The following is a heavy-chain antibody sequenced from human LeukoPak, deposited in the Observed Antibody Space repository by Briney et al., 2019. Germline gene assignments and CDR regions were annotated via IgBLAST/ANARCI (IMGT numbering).Heavy chain of an antibody. V-gene: IGHV3-66*01. CDR2: IYGGGGT. Sequence: GGSLRLSCAASGFTVSSNYMSWVRQAPGKGLEWVSVIYGGGGTYYADSVKGRFTISGDDSKNTLYLQMNSLRAEDTAVYYCARDSSVFQFDYWGQGTLVTVSS. J-gene: IGHJ4*02. CDR3: ARDSSVFQFDY. D-gene: IGHD2-21*01. CDR1: GFTVSSNY.